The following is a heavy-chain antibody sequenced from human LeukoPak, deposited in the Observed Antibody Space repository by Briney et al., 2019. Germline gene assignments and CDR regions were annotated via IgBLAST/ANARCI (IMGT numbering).Heavy chain of an antibody. CDR3: ARAYSSSWYFNWFDP. Sequence: SETLSPTCTVSGYSISSGYYWGWIRQPPGKGLEWIGSIYHSGSSYYNPSLNSRVTISVDTSKNQFSLKLSSVTAADTAVYFCARAYSSSWYFNWFDPWGQGTLVTVSS. V-gene: IGHV4-38-2*02. CDR2: IYHSGSS. CDR1: GYSISSGYY. J-gene: IGHJ5*02. D-gene: IGHD6-13*01.